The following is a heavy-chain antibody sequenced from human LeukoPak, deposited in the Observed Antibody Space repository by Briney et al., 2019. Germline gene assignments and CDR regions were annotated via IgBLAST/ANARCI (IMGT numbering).Heavy chain of an antibody. J-gene: IGHJ4*02. Sequence: GASVKVSCKASGYTFTSYGISWVRQAPGQGLEWMGWISAYNGKTNHAQKFQGRVTMTTDTSTSTAYMELRSLRSDDTAVYYCASVPGMGGSFDYWGQGTLVTVSS. CDR3: ASVPGMGGSFDY. CDR1: GYTFTSYG. V-gene: IGHV1-18*01. CDR2: ISAYNGKT. D-gene: IGHD3-16*01.